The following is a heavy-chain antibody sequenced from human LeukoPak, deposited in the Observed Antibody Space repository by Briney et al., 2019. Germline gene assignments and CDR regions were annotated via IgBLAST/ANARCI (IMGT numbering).Heavy chain of an antibody. CDR1: GFTFNNFA. J-gene: IGHJ3*02. Sequence: GGSLRLSCAASGFTFNNFAMTWVRQAPGKGLEWVSGISGSGGSRDYADSVKGRFTISRDNSKNTLYLQMNSLRAEDTAVYYCARGPVTRFEIWGQGTMVTVSS. V-gene: IGHV3-23*01. D-gene: IGHD4-17*01. CDR3: ARGPVTRFEI. CDR2: ISGSGGSR.